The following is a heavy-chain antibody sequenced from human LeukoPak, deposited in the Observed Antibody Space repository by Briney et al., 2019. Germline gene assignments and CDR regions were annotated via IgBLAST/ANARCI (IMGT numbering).Heavy chain of an antibody. V-gene: IGHV3-74*01. D-gene: IGHD3-10*01. CDR1: GFAFSSYW. Sequence: TGGSLRLSCAASGFAFSSYWMHWVRQAPGKGLVWVSRINSDGSSTSYADSVKGRFTISRDNAKNTLYLQMSSLRAEDTAVYYCAKRGITTSGHNYMDVWGKGTTVTVSS. J-gene: IGHJ6*03. CDR2: INSDGSST. CDR3: AKRGITTSGHNYMDV.